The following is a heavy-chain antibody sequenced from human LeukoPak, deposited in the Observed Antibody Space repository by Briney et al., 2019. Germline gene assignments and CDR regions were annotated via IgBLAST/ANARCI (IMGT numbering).Heavy chain of an antibody. CDR1: GYTFTSYG. Sequence: ASVKVSCKASGYTFTSYGVSWVRQAPGQGLEWMGWTSAYNGNTNYAQKLQGRVTMTTDTSTSTAYMELRSLRSDDTAVYYCARTVVGWSDFYYYYMDVWGKGTTVTISS. CDR2: TSAYNGNT. V-gene: IGHV1-18*01. J-gene: IGHJ6*03. CDR3: ARTVVGWSDFYYYYMDV. D-gene: IGHD4-23*01.